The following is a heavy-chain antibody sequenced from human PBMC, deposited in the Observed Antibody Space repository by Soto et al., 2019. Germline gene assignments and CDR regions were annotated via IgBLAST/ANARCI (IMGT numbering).Heavy chain of an antibody. CDR2: IIPIFGTA. D-gene: IGHD2-15*01. Sequence: QVQLVQSGAEVKKPGSSVKVSFKASGGTFSSYAISWLRQAPGQGLEWMRGIIPIFGTANYAQKFQGRATITADESTSTAYLELSSLRSEDTAVYYCARSRGSAVDYWGQGTLVTVSS. J-gene: IGHJ4*02. V-gene: IGHV1-69*01. CDR3: ARSRGSAVDY. CDR1: GGTFSSYA.